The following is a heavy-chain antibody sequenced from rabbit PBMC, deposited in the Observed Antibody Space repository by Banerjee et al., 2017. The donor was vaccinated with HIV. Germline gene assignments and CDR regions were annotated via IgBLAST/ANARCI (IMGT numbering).Heavy chain of an antibody. CDR1: GFSFSSGYD. J-gene: IGHJ4*01. CDR3: ARGSGGAGDGYNL. D-gene: IGHD2-1*01. V-gene: IGHV1S43*01. Sequence: QEQLVESGGGLVKPGASLTLTCTASGFSFSSGYDMCWVRQAPGKGLEWIGCIYTSSGVTYYASWAKGRFTITRSTSLDTVTLQMTSLTAADTATYFCARGSGGAGDGYNLWGPGTLVTVS. CDR2: IYTSSGVT.